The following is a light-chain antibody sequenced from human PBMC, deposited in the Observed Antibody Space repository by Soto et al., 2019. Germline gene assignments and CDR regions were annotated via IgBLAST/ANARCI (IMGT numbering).Light chain of an antibody. CDR3: SSYTSSSTVV. V-gene: IGLV2-14*01. CDR2: DVS. CDR1: SSDVGGYNY. J-gene: IGLJ2*01. Sequence: QLVLTQPASVSGSPGQSITISCTGTSSDVGGYNYVSWYQQHPGKAPKLMIYDVSNRPSGVSNRFSGSKSGNTASLTISGLQAEDEADYYFSSYTSSSTVVFGGGTKLTVL.